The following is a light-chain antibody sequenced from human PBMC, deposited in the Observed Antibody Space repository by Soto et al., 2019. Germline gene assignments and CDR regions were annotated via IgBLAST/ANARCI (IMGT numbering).Light chain of an antibody. Sequence: EIVLTQSPATLSLSPGDRATLSCRASQSVSSYLAWYQQKPGQAPRLLIYDASNRATGIPARFSGSGSGTDFTLTISSLEPEDFAVNDCQQRSNWPPITFGQGTRLEIK. CDR2: DAS. V-gene: IGKV3-11*01. J-gene: IGKJ5*01. CDR3: QQRSNWPPIT. CDR1: QSVSSY.